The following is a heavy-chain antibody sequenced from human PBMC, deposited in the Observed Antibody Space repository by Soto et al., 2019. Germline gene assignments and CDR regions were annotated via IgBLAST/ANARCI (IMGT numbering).Heavy chain of an antibody. CDR2: VSAYNGDT. D-gene: IGHD3-22*01. CDR3: ARDPSNSSGYYQFFDF. J-gene: IGHJ4*02. V-gene: IGHV1-18*01. CDR1: GYTFTNHG. Sequence: QGLLVQSGTEVKKPGASVKVSCKASGYTFTNHGISWVRQAPGQGLEWVGWVSAYNGDTKYAQKFQGRVTMTTDTPTTTAYMELRSLRSDDTAVYYCARDPSNSSGYYQFFDFWGQGSLVTVSS.